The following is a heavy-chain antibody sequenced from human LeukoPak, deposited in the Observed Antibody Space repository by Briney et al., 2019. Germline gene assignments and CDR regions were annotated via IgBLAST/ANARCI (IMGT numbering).Heavy chain of an antibody. CDR3: AKALHMVRRASGLDP. J-gene: IGHJ5*02. Sequence: PGGSLRLSCAASGFTFSSYGMSWVRQAPGKGLEWVSAISGSGGSTYYADSVKGRFTISRDNSKNTLYLQMNSLRAEDTAVYYCAKALHMVRRASGLDPWGQGTLVTVSS. CDR2: ISGSGGST. D-gene: IGHD3-10*01. V-gene: IGHV3-23*01. CDR1: GFTFSSYG.